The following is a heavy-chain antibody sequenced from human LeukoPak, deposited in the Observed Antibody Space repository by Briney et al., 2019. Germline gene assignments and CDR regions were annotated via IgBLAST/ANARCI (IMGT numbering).Heavy chain of an antibody. V-gene: IGHV4-59*08. CDR2: MYYNGNT. CDR3: VTHIFYFKPASYSDF. J-gene: IGHJ4*02. Sequence: SETLSLTSTVSGDSITTSYWSWIRQPPAKGLEWIGYMYYNGNTNSNPSLKSLVTMSVETCKNQISLSLSSVSAADTAVYICVTHIFYFKPASYSDFCGQGTLVTVSS. CDR1: GDSITTSY. D-gene: IGHD3-9*01.